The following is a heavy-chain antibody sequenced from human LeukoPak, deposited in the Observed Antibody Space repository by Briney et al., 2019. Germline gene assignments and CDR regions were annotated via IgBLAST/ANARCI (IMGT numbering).Heavy chain of an antibody. Sequence: GGSLRLSCAASGFTFSSYGMHWVRQAPGKGLEWVAVIPYDGSNKYYADSVKGRFTISRDNSKNTLYLQMNSLRAEDTAVYYCAKVPPAAMGYFDYWGQGTLVTVSS. J-gene: IGHJ4*02. CDR3: AKVPPAAMGYFDY. D-gene: IGHD2-2*01. CDR2: IPYDGSNK. CDR1: GFTFSSYG. V-gene: IGHV3-30*18.